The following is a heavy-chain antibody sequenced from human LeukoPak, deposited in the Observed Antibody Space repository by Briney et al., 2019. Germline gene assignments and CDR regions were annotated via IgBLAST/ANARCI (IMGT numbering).Heavy chain of an antibody. V-gene: IGHV3-33*08. D-gene: IGHD3-3*01. J-gene: IGHJ5*02. CDR3: ARAPPPYDFWSGKGWFDP. CDR2: IWYDGSQK. CDR1: GFTFSSYS. Sequence: PGGSLRLSCAASGFTFSSYSMNWVRQAPGKGLEWVAVIWYDGSQKYYADSVKGRFTISRDNSKNMLYLHMNSLRAEDTAVYYCARAPPPYDFWSGKGWFDPWGQGTLVTVSS.